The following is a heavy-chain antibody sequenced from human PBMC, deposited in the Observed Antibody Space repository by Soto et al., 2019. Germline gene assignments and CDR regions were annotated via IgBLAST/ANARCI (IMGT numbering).Heavy chain of an antibody. J-gene: IGHJ6*02. V-gene: IGHV4-59*01. CDR1: GGSISSYY. Sequence: SETLSLTCTVSGGSISSYYWSWIRQPPGKGLEWIGYIYYSGSTNYNPSLKSRVTISVDTSKNQFSLKLSSVTAADTAVYYCARAYSPAYDFWSGPPPALDVWGQGTTVTVSS. CDR2: IYYSGST. D-gene: IGHD3-3*01. CDR3: ARAYSPAYDFWSGPPPALDV.